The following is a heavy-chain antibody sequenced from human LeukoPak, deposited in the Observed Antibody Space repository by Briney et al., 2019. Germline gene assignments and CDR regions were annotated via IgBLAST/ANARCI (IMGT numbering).Heavy chain of an antibody. CDR1: GFSFRNYG. Sequence: GSLRLSCAASGFSFRNYGMSWVRQAPGKGLEWVSSISGGSTSTYYADSVNGRFIISRDNSKNTLYLQMNSLRVEDTAMYYCSKDPYYDSIAYRAFDPWGQGTLVTVSS. CDR2: ISGGSTST. V-gene: IGHV3-23*01. CDR3: SKDPYYDSIAYRAFDP. D-gene: IGHD3-22*01. J-gene: IGHJ5*02.